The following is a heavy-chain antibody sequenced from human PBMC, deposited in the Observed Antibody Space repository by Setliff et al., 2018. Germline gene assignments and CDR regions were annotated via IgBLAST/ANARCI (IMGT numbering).Heavy chain of an antibody. V-gene: IGHV4-61*02. CDR1: AASISSGTYH. CDR3: ARDMGQPYYFES. D-gene: IGHD1-1*01. J-gene: IGHJ4*02. Sequence: SETLSLTCTVSAASISSGTYHWSWIRQPAGKGLGWIGRVDTGGSNYNPSLNGRVTISRDTSQNQFSLKLSSVTAADKTVYYCARDMGQPYYFESWGLGTLGTVSS. CDR2: VDTGGS.